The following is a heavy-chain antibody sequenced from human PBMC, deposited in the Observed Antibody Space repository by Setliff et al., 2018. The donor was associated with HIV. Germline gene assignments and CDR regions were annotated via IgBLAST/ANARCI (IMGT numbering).Heavy chain of an antibody. J-gene: IGHJ4*02. CDR3: ARPSFGIGGGSIFDS. CDR1: GPSVSHTDYY. CDR2: IHHRGST. D-gene: IGHD3-3*01. Sequence: SETLSLTCTVSGPSVSHTDYYWGWIRLPPGKGLEWIASIHHRGSTWYNPSLKSRVTISADMSKNQFSLKLFSVTAADTAVYYCARPSFGIGGGSIFDSWGQGTVVTVSS. V-gene: IGHV4-39*01.